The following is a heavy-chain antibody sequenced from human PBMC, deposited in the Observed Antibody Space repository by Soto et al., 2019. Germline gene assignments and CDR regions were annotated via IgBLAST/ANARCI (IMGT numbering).Heavy chain of an antibody. CDR2: IGSSGGAI. J-gene: IGHJ6*02. V-gene: IGHV3-23*01. D-gene: IGHD6-13*01. Sequence: EVQLLESGGGLVQVGGSLRLSCVGSGFGFDSYAMSWVRQAPGKGLEWVSGIGSSGGAIVYADSVRGRFTISRDNSRNALYLHMNSLRAGDTAVYYCARGGYSSTWSNLLDRSGLDVWGQGTTVTVSS. CDR1: GFGFDSYA. CDR3: ARGGYSSTWSNLLDRSGLDV.